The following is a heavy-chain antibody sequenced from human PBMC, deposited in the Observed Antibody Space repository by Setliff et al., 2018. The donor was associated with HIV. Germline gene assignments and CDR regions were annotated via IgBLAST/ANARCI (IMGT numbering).Heavy chain of an antibody. CDR2: VNHSGST. Sequence: PSETLSLTCAVYGGSFNNYFWTWIRQPPGKGLEWIGEVNHSGSTNYNPSLKSRVPISVDTSKNQVSLKLNSITAADTAIYYCARVRDPNWNYDLDVWGQGTTVTVSS. D-gene: IGHD1-7*01. V-gene: IGHV4-34*01. J-gene: IGHJ6*02. CDR1: GGSFNNYF. CDR3: ARVRDPNWNYDLDV.